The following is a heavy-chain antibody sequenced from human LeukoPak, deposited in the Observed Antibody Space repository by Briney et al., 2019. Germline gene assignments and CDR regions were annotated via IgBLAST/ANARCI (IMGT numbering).Heavy chain of an antibody. D-gene: IGHD1-20*01. J-gene: IGHJ4*02. V-gene: IGHV3-30*18. Sequence: GGSLRLSCAASGFTFSSYGMPWVRQAPGKGLEWVAVISYEGSNKYYADSVKGRFTISRDNSKNTLYLQMNSLRAEDTAVYYCAKDANWSLNYWGQGTLVTVSS. CDR3: AKDANWSLNY. CDR1: GFTFSSYG. CDR2: ISYEGSNK.